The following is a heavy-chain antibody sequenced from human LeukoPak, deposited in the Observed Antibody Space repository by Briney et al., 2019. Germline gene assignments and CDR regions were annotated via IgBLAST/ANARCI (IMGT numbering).Heavy chain of an antibody. J-gene: IGHJ5*02. CDR1: GGSISSGGYS. V-gene: IGHV4-30-2*01. CDR2: IYHSGST. Sequence: SETLSLTCAVSGGSISSGGYSWSWIRQPPGKGLEWIGYIYHSGSTYYNPSLKSRVTISVDRSKNQFSLKQSSVTAADTAVYYCARHSSSWYGQGWFDPWGQGTLVTVSS. CDR3: ARHSSSWYGQGWFDP. D-gene: IGHD6-13*01.